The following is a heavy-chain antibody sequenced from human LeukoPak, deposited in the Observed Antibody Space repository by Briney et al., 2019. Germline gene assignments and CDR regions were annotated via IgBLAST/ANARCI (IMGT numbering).Heavy chain of an antibody. D-gene: IGHD1-1*01. V-gene: IGHV3-7*01. J-gene: IGHJ4*02. CDR2: INRDGSEK. CDR3: VRDVEL. Sequence: GGSLSLSCAASGFTFSNFWMGWARQGPEKGLQWVASINRDGSEKHPVDSVKGRFTISRDNAKNSVFLEMSSLRVEDTAVYYCVRDVELWGQGTLVTVSS. CDR1: GFTFSNFW.